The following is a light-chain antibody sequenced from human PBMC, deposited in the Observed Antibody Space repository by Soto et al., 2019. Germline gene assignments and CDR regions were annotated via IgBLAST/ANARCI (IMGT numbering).Light chain of an antibody. V-gene: IGLV2-14*01. J-gene: IGLJ2*01. CDR2: DVS. CDR3: SSYTTSSTLVV. Sequence: QSALTQPASVSRSPGQSITISCTGTSSDVGGYNYVSWYQQHPGKAPKLMIYDVSNRPSGVSNRFSGSKSGNTASLTISGLQADDEADYYCSSYTTSSTLVVFGGGTKLTVL. CDR1: SSDVGGYNY.